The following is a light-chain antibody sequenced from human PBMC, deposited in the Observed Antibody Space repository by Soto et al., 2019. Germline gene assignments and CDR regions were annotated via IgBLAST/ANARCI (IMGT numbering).Light chain of an antibody. J-gene: IGKJ1*01. CDR3: QQYGSYRT. CDR1: QSVSSSY. Sequence: EIVMTQSPATLSVSPGERATLSCRASQSVSSSYLAWYQQKPGQAPRLLIYAASSRATGIQDRFSGSGSGTDFTLTISRLEPEDFAVYYCQQYGSYRTCGQGTKVDIK. V-gene: IGKV3-20*01. CDR2: AAS.